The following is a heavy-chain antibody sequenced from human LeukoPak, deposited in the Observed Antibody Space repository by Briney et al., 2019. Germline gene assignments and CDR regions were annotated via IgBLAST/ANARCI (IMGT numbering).Heavy chain of an antibody. D-gene: IGHD6-19*01. CDR3: AKVRWDNSGWYYLDS. CDR1: GFTFSSYG. Sequence: GGSLRLSCAASGFTFSSYGMSWVRQAPGKGLEWMAVISYNGINEYYADSVKGRFTISRDNSKSTLLLQMNSLRAEDTAVYYCAKVRWDNSGWYYLDSWGQGTLVTVSS. V-gene: IGHV3-30*18. CDR2: ISYNGINE. J-gene: IGHJ4*02.